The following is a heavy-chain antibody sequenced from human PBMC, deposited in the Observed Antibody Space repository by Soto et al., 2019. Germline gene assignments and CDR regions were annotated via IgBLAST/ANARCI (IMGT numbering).Heavy chain of an antibody. CDR3: ARSPCSSPYFDY. V-gene: IGHV5-51*01. CDR1: GYTFSNFW. D-gene: IGHD6-13*01. Sequence: PGESLRISCQCSGYTFSNFWIGWVRQLPGKGLEWMGIIYPGDHETRYSPSFHGKVTISADKSINTAYLQWNSLEASDTAFYFCARSPCSSPYFDYWGQGALVTVSS. J-gene: IGHJ4*02. CDR2: IYPGDHET.